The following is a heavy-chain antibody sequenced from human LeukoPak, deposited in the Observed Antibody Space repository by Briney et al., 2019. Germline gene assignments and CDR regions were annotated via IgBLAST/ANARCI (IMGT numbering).Heavy chain of an antibody. D-gene: IGHD3-3*01. CDR2: IYPGDSDT. Sequence: GESLKISCKGSGYSFTSYWIGWVRQMPGNGLEWMGIIYPGDSDTRYSPSFQGQVTISADKSISTAYLQWRSLKASDTAMYYCARPAYYDFWSGYYAVYWGQGTLVTVSS. J-gene: IGHJ4*02. CDR1: GYSFTSYW. CDR3: ARPAYYDFWSGYYAVY. V-gene: IGHV5-51*01.